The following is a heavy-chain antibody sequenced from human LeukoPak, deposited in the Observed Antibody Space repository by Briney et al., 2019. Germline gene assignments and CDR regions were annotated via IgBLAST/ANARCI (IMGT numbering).Heavy chain of an antibody. Sequence: ASVKVSCKASGYTFTSYYIHWVRQAPGQGLEWMGMIDPSSGSTTYTQNFQGRVIMTMDTSTSTVCMKVSSLTSEDTAVYYCARDRLGHWGEAFDFWGQGTMVTVSS. CDR3: ARDRLGHWGEAFDF. V-gene: IGHV1-46*01. CDR1: GYTFTSYY. D-gene: IGHD3-16*01. J-gene: IGHJ3*01. CDR2: IDPSSGST.